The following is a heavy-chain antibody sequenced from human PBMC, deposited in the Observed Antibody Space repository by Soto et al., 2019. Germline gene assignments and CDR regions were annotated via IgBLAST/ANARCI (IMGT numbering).Heavy chain of an antibody. V-gene: IGHV1-2*02. Sequence: QVNLVQSGAEVKKPGASVKVSCKASGYNFNGYYIHWVRQAPGQGLEWMGWMNPNTGGANYAQKFQGKVIMTTDTCISTAYLELRSLTSDDTAVYYCAKVISTIGSKQWLAQTKHQALAYWGQGTRVTVSS. CDR1: GYNFNGYY. J-gene: IGHJ4*02. CDR3: AKVISTIGSKQWLAQTKHQALAY. D-gene: IGHD6-19*01. CDR2: MNPNTGGA.